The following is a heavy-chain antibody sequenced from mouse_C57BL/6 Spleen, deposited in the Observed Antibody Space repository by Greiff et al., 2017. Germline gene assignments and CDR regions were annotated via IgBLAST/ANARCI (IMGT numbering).Heavy chain of an antibody. V-gene: IGHV3-6*01. Sequence: DVQLQESGPGLVKPSQSLSLTCSVTGYSITSGYYWNWIRQFPGNKLEWMGYISYDGSNNYNPSLKNRISITRDTSKNQFFLKLNSVTTEDTATYYCARASQLLRFAYWGQGTLVTVSA. D-gene: IGHD1-1*01. J-gene: IGHJ3*01. CDR2: ISYDGSN. CDR1: GYSITSGYY. CDR3: ARASQLLRFAY.